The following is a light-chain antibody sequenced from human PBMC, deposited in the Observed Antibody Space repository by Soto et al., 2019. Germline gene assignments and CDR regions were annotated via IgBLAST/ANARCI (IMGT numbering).Light chain of an antibody. CDR2: AAS. V-gene: IGKV1-27*01. J-gene: IGKJ3*01. Sequence: DVQMTQSPSSLSASVGDRVTITCRASQGISNYLAWYQQKPGKVPKLLIYAASTLQSGVPSRFSGSGSGTDFTLTISSLQPEDVATYYCQKYNSAPLFTFGPGTKVDIK. CDR3: QKYNSAPLFT. CDR1: QGISNY.